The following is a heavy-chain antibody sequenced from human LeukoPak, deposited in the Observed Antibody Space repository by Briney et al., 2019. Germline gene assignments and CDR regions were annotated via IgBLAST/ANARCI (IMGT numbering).Heavy chain of an antibody. J-gene: IGHJ4*02. CDR1: GFTFSSYA. CDR2: ISFDGSNK. V-gene: IGHV3-30-3*01. D-gene: IGHD2-2*01. Sequence: GGSLRLSCAASGFTFSSYAMHWVRQVQGKGLEWVAVISFDGSNKYYADSVKGRFTISRDNSKNTLYLQMNSLRAEDTAVYYCARDPNCISTSCYPDYWGQGTLVTVSS. CDR3: ARDPNCISTSCYPDY.